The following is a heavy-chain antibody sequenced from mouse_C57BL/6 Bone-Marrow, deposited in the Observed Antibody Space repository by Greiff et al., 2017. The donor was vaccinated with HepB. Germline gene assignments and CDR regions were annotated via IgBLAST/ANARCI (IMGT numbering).Heavy chain of an antibody. Sequence: EVQLQQSGPGLVKPSQSLSLTCSVTGYSITSGYYWNWIRQFPGNKLEWMGYISYDGSNNYNPSLKNRISITRDTSKNQFFLKLNSVTTEDTATYYCARVGIRRGFAYWGQGTLVTVSA. D-gene: IGHD2-12*01. V-gene: IGHV3-6*01. CDR1: GYSITSGYY. J-gene: IGHJ3*01. CDR3: ARVGIRRGFAY. CDR2: ISYDGSN.